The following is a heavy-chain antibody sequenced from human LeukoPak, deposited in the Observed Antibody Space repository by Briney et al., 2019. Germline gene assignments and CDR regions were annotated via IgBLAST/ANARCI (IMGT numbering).Heavy chain of an antibody. V-gene: IGHV3-21*01. D-gene: IGHD2-2*01. CDR1: GFTFSSYS. CDR2: ISSSSSYI. J-gene: IGHJ4*02. Sequence: GGSLRLSCAASGFTFSSYSMNWVRQAPGKGLEWVSSISSSSSYIYYADSVKGRFTISRDNAKNSLYLQMNSLRAEDTAVYYCARVGYCSSTSCQRGFDYWGQGTPVTVSS. CDR3: ARVGYCSSTSCQRGFDY.